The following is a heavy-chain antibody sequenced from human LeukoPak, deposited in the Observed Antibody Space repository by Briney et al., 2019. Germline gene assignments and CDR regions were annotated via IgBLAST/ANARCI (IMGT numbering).Heavy chain of an antibody. CDR1: GATVSSYA. D-gene: IGHD3-10*01. CDR2: IIPIFGTA. V-gene: IGHV1-69*01. CDR3: ASSILYGSGNNFDY. Sequence: SVKVSCKASGATVSSYAVSWGREAPGQGLEWMGGIIPIFGTANYAQKFQGRVTITADESTSTACMELSSLRSEDTAVYYCASSILYGSGNNFDYWGQGTLVTVSS. J-gene: IGHJ4*02.